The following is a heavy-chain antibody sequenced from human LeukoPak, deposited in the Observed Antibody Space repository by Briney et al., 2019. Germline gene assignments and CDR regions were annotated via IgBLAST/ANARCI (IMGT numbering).Heavy chain of an antibody. Sequence: GRSLRLSCAASGFTFSSYGMHWVRQAPGKGLEWVAVIWYDGSNKYYADSVKGRFTISRDNSKNTLYLQMNSLRAEDAAVYYCARDRYSGYGGYFDYWGQGTLVTVSS. CDR1: GFTFSSYG. CDR3: ARDRYSGYGGYFDY. V-gene: IGHV3-33*01. D-gene: IGHD5-12*01. J-gene: IGHJ4*02. CDR2: IWYDGSNK.